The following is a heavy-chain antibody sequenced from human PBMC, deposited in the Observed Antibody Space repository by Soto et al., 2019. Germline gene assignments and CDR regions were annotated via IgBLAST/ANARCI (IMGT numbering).Heavy chain of an antibody. J-gene: IGHJ5*02. Sequence: SETLSLTCTVSGGSISSYYWSWIRQPPGKGLEWIGYIHYSGSTKYNPSLKSRVTISVDTSKNQFSLKLSSVTAAGTAVYYCARERGGVASNWFDPWGQGTLVTVSS. D-gene: IGHD3-10*01. CDR2: IHYSGST. V-gene: IGHV4-59*01. CDR1: GGSISSYY. CDR3: ARERGGVASNWFDP.